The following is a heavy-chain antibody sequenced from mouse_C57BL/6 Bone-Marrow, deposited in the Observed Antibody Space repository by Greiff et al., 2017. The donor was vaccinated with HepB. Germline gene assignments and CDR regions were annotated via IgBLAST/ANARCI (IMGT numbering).Heavy chain of an antibody. D-gene: IGHD4-1*01. V-gene: IGHV1-69*01. Sequence: QVQLQQSGAELVMPGASVKLSCKASGYTFTSYWMHWVKQSPGQGLEWIGEIDPSDSYTNYNQKFKGKSTLTVDKSSSTAYMQLSSLTSEDSAVYYCAREAGTWYFDVWGTGTTVTVSS. CDR3: AREAGTWYFDV. CDR1: GYTFTSYW. CDR2: IDPSDSYT. J-gene: IGHJ1*03.